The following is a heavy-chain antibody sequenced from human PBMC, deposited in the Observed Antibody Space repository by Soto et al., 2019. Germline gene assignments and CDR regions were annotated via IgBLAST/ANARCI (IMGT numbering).Heavy chain of an antibody. CDR3: ARGLPAVYGGDLDS. Sequence: QVHLQESGPGRVKPSETLSLICTVSGDSLSNYYWTWIRQPPGKGLEWIGSIYYVVNTNYNPSLDNPVTMSVHTSQNPFSLQLTSVTTADAAGYYCARGLPAVYGGDLDSWGQGTLVTVSS. CDR2: IYYVVNT. J-gene: IGHJ4*02. V-gene: IGHV4-59*01. CDR1: GDSLSNYY. D-gene: IGHD2-21*02.